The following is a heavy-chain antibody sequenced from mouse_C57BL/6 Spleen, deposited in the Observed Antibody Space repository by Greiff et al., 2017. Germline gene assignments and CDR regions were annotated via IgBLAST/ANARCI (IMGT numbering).Heavy chain of an antibody. Sequence: EVQLQQSGPELVKPGASVKISCKASGYTFTDYYMNWVKQSHGKSLEWIGDINPNNGGTSYNQKFKGKATLTVDKSSSTAYMELRSLTSEDSAVYYCARFVPYYAKDYWGQGTSVTVSS. CDR2: INPNNGGT. CDR1: GYTFTDYY. CDR3: ARFVPYYAKDY. D-gene: IGHD5-1*01. V-gene: IGHV1-26*01. J-gene: IGHJ4*01.